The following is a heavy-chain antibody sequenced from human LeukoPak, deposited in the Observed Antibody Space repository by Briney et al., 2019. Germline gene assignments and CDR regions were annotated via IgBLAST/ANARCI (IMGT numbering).Heavy chain of an antibody. J-gene: IGHJ3*02. D-gene: IGHD6-13*01. CDR2: IYYSGST. V-gene: IGHV4-59*12. Sequence: TSETLSLTCTVSGGSISSYYWSWIRQPPGKGLEWIGYIYYSGSTNYNPSLKSRVTISVDTSKNQFSLKLSSVTAADMAVYYCARSSSSWSDDAFDIWGQGTMVTVSS. CDR1: GGSISSYY. CDR3: ARSSSSWSDDAFDI.